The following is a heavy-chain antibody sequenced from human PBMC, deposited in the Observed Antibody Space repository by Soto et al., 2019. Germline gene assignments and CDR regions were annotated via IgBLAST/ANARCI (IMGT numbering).Heavy chain of an antibody. Sequence: QVQLQQWGAGLLKPSETMSLTCAVSGGSFSGYFWSWIRQPPGKGLEWIGEINHSGSTYYNPSLGSGVTVLVDTSRSQFSLKLRSVTAADTAVYFCTRGRGFGHFTPPFDYWGQGTLVTVSS. CDR2: INHSGST. D-gene: IGHD3-10*01. J-gene: IGHJ4*02. V-gene: IGHV4-34*01. CDR1: GGSFSGYF. CDR3: TRGRGFGHFTPPFDY.